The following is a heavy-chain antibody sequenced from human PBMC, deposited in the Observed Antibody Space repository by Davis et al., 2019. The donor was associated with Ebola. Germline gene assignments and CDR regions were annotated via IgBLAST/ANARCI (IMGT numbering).Heavy chain of an antibody. D-gene: IGHD2-15*01. CDR3: AREGYCRGGSCYYFDY. Sequence: GESLKISCAASGFTFSSYWMHWVRQAPGKGLVWVSRINSDGSSTSYADSVKGRFTISRDNAKNTLYLQMNSLRAEETAVYYCAREGYCRGGSCYYFDYWGQGTLVTVSS. CDR2: INSDGSST. V-gene: IGHV3-74*01. CDR1: GFTFSSYW. J-gene: IGHJ4*02.